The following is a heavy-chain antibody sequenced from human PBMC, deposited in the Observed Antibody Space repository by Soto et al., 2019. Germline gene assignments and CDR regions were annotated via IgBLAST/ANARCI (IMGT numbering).Heavy chain of an antibody. CDR2: IFDAATA. CDR1: GESVGRGTNY. CDR3: ARDRRGRADGFIYYYGKEV. V-gene: IGHV4-61*01. J-gene: IGHJ6*02. Sequence: QVQLQESGPGLMKPSGTLSLICSVSGESVGRGTNYWSWVRQAPGRGLECIGYIFDAATAIYNPSFESRVSISLDAAKNQVSLKLTSVTAADTAIYYCARDRRGRADGFIYYYGKEVWGQGTSVTVSS. D-gene: IGHD6-13*01.